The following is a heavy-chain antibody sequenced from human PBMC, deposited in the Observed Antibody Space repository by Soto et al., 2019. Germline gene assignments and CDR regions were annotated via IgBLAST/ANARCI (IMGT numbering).Heavy chain of an antibody. CDR3: ARGGMAYCGGDCYNDAFDI. D-gene: IGHD2-21*02. CDR1: GGSISSGDYY. Sequence: SETLSLTCTVSGGSISSGDYYWSWIRQPPGKGLEWIGYIYYSGSTYYNPSLKSRVTISVDTSKNQFSLKLSSVTAADTAAYYCARGGMAYCGGDCYNDAFDIWGQGTMVTVSS. V-gene: IGHV4-31*02. J-gene: IGHJ3*02. CDR2: IYYSGST.